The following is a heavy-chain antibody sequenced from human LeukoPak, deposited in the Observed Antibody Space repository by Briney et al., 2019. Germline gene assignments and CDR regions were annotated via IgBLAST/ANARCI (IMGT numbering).Heavy chain of an antibody. CDR1: GGSISSSNYY. CDR2: IYYSGNT. D-gene: IGHD4-17*01. Sequence: PSETLSLTCTVSGGSISSSNYYWGWLRQPPGKGLEWIGSIYYSGNTYYNPSLKSRVTTSVDTSKKRLSLKLRSVTAADTAVYYCARHSTVTSFLFDYWGQGTLVTVSS. CDR3: ARHSTVTSFLFDY. J-gene: IGHJ4*02. V-gene: IGHV4-39*01.